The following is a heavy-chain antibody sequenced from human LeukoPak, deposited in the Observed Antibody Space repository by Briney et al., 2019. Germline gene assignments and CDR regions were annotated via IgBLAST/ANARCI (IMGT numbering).Heavy chain of an antibody. D-gene: IGHD3-3*01. Sequence: SETLSLTCTVSGGSIRSSYYYWGWIRQPPGKGLDWIGSIYYSGSTYYNPSLKSRVTISVDTSKNQFSLKVSSVTAADTAVYYCARRFLTIDNWFDPWGQGTLVTVSS. CDR1: GGSIRSSYYY. J-gene: IGHJ5*02. CDR2: IYYSGST. CDR3: ARRFLTIDNWFDP. V-gene: IGHV4-39*01.